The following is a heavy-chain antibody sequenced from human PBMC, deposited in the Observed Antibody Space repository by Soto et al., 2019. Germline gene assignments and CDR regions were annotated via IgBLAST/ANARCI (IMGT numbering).Heavy chain of an antibody. J-gene: IGHJ4*02. Sequence: VGSLRLSCAASGFTFSSYSMNWVRQAPGKGLEWVSSISSSSYIYYADSVKGRFTISRDNAKNSLYLQMNSLRAEDTAVYYCARDEFSIVATMDYWGQGTLVTVSS. D-gene: IGHD5-12*01. CDR3: ARDEFSIVATMDY. CDR2: ISSSSYI. CDR1: GFTFSSYS. V-gene: IGHV3-21*01.